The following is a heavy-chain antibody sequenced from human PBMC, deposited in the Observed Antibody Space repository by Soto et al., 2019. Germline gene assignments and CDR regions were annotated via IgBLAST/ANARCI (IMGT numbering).Heavy chain of an antibody. CDR1: GFTVRSNY. Sequence: SLRLSCAASGFTVRSNYMSWVRQAPGKGLEWVSVIYSGGSTYYADSVKGRFTISRDHSKNTLYLKMNSLRAEDTAVYYCARDQRVTIFGVARTNYYYYYGMDVWGQGTTVTAP. V-gene: IGHV3-53*01. CDR2: IYSGGST. J-gene: IGHJ6*02. D-gene: IGHD3-3*01. CDR3: ARDQRVTIFGVARTNYYYYYGMDV.